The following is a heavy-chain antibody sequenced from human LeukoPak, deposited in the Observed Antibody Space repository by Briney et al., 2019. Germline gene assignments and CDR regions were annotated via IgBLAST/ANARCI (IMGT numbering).Heavy chain of an antibody. Sequence: SETLSLTCTVSGGSISSGDYYWSWIRQPPGKGLEWIGYIYYSGSTYYNPSPKSRVTISVDTSKNQFSLKLSSVTAADTAVYYCARALVARSFYYYYGMDVWGQGTTVTVSS. CDR3: ARALVARSFYYYYGMDV. CDR2: IYYSGST. J-gene: IGHJ6*02. D-gene: IGHD6-6*01. CDR1: GGSISSGDYY. V-gene: IGHV4-30-4*01.